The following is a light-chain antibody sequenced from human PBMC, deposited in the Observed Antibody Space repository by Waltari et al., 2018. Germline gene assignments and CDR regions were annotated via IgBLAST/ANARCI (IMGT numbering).Light chain of an antibody. V-gene: IGLV2-8*01. CDR3: SSYAGNNNVV. J-gene: IGLJ2*01. CDR1: RSAVGGFNH. CDR2: EVS. Sequence: QSALTQPPSASGSPGPSVTIPCTGTRSAVGGFNHVPWYQQHPGKPPKLMIYEVSKRPSGVPDRFSGSKSGNTASLTVSGLQAEDEAEYHCSSYAGNNNVVFGGGTKLTVL.